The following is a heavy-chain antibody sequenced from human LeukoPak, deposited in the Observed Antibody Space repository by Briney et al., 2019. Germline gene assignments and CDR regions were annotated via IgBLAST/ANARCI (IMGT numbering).Heavy chain of an antibody. CDR2: IYHSGST. CDR1: GGSISSSNW. D-gene: IGHD3-22*01. CDR3: VSYDSSGYPSTRPA. J-gene: IGHJ5*02. V-gene: IGHV4-4*02. Sequence: SETLSLTCAVSGGSISSSNWWSWVRQPPGKGLEWIGEIYHSGSTNYNPSLKSRVTISVDKSKNQFSLKLTSVTAADTAVYYCVSYDSSGYPSTRPAWGQGTLVTVSS.